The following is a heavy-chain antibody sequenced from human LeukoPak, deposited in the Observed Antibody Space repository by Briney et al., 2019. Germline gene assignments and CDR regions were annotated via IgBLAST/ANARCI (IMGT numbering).Heavy chain of an antibody. V-gene: IGHV5-51*01. Sequence: GESLKISCKGSGYSFTSYWIGWVRQMPGKGLEWMGIIYPGDSDTRYSPSFQGQVTISADKSISTAYLQWSSLKASDTAMYYCARGGGTDLRFLEWLLSNDAFDIWGQGTVVIVSS. CDR2: IYPGDSDT. CDR3: ARGGGTDLRFLEWLLSNDAFDI. CDR1: GYSFTSYW. D-gene: IGHD3-3*01. J-gene: IGHJ3*02.